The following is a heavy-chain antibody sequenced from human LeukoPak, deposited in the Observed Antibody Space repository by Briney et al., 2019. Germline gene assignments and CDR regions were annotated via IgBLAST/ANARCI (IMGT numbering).Heavy chain of an antibody. D-gene: IGHD2-15*01. CDR3: ARDGGYYFDY. J-gene: IGHJ4*02. CDR2: IYYSGST. V-gene: IGHV4-59*01. CDR1: GGSISSYY. Sequence: SKTLSLTCTVSGGSISSYYWSWIRQPPGKGLEWIGYIYYSGSTNYNPSLKSRVTISVDTSKNQFSLKLSSVTAADTAVYYCARDGGYYFDYWGQGALVTVSS.